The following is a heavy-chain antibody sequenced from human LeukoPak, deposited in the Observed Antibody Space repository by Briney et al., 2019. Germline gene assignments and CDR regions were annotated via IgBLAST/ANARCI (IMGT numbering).Heavy chain of an antibody. CDR1: GYTFTSYG. Sequence: ASVKVSCKASGYTFTSYGTSWVRQAPGQGLEWMGWISAYNGNTNYAQKLQGRVTMTTDTSTSTAYMELRSLRSDDTAVYYCARVTYYYGSGSYYADYWGQGTLVTVSS. D-gene: IGHD3-10*01. CDR3: ARVTYYYGSGSYYADY. J-gene: IGHJ4*02. CDR2: ISAYNGNT. V-gene: IGHV1-18*01.